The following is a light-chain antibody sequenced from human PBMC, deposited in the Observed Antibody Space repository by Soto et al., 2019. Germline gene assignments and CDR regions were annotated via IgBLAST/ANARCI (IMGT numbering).Light chain of an antibody. CDR3: QQYDNWPRT. Sequence: EKVMTQSPATLSVSPGERATLSCRASQSVRSNLAWYQQKPGQPPRLLTYDASTRATGIPSRFSGSGSGTEFTLTISSLKSEDFAVYYCQQYDNWPRTVGQGTKVDIK. J-gene: IGKJ1*01. CDR2: DAS. V-gene: IGKV3-15*01. CDR1: QSVRSN.